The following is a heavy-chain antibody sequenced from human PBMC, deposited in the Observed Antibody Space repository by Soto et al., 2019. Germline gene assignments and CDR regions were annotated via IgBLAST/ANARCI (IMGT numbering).Heavy chain of an antibody. CDR3: TTSYYYDSSGYRYPFDY. CDR2: IKSKTDGGTT. J-gene: IGHJ4*02. D-gene: IGHD3-22*01. V-gene: IGHV3-15*01. Sequence: LRLSCAASGFTFSNAWMSWVRQAPGKGLEWVGRIKSKTDGGTTDYAAPVKGRFTISRDDSKNTLYLQMNSLKTEDTAVYYCTTSYYYDSSGYRYPFDYWGQGTLVTVSS. CDR1: GFTFSNAW.